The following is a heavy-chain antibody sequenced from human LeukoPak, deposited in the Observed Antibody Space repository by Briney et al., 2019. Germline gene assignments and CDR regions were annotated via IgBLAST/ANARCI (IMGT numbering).Heavy chain of an antibody. Sequence: GALRLSCAASGFTFSSYEMSWVRQAPGKGLEWVSYISSSGSTIYYADSVKGRFTISRDNAKNSLYLQMNSQRAEDTAVYYCAKDHGSSDWYYFDYWGQGTLVTVSS. CDR3: AKDHGSSDWYYFDY. CDR2: ISSSGSTI. CDR1: GFTFSSYE. J-gene: IGHJ4*02. D-gene: IGHD6-13*01. V-gene: IGHV3-48*03.